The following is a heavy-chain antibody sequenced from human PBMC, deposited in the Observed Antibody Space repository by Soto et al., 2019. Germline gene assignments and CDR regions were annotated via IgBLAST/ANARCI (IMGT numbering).Heavy chain of an antibody. CDR2: IYHSGST. Sequence: QVQLQESGPGLVKPSGTLSLTCAVSGGSITSSNWWTWVRQPPGKGLEWIGEIYHSGSTNYNTSLKSLVIRSVDKSKNQFSLKLSSVTAADTAVYYCARKSILTFDYWGQGTLVTVSS. CDR1: GGSITSSNW. D-gene: IGHD3-9*01. CDR3: ARKSILTFDY. V-gene: IGHV4-4*02. J-gene: IGHJ4*02.